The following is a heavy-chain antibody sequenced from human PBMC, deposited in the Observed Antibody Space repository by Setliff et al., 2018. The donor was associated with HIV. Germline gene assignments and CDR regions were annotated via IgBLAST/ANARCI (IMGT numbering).Heavy chain of an antibody. D-gene: IGHD3-22*01. CDR1: GGTFSSYT. CDR3: ARVPGDYDSTGYSPHDY. Sequence: ASVKVSCKASGGTFSSYTISWVRQAPGQGLEWMGGIIPILGIANYVQKFQGRVTITADKSTSTAYMELSSLRSDDTAVYCCARVPGDYDSTGYSPHDYWGQGTLVTVSS. V-gene: IGHV1-69*10. CDR2: IIPILGIA. J-gene: IGHJ4*02.